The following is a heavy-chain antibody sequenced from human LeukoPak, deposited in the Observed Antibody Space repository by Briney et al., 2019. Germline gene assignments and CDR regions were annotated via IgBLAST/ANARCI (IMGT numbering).Heavy chain of an antibody. CDR2: ISSSSSYI. CDR1: GFTFSSYS. D-gene: IGHD2-2*01. CDR3: ARDIKALGYCSSTSCYGAVFYYYYGMDV. V-gene: IGHV3-21*01. J-gene: IGHJ6*02. Sequence: GGSLRVSCAASGFTFSSYSMNWVRQARGKGLEWVSSISSSSSYIYYGDSVKGRFTLSRDNAKNSLYLQMNSLRAEDTAVYYCARDIKALGYCSSTSCYGAVFYYYYGMDVWGQGTTVTVSS.